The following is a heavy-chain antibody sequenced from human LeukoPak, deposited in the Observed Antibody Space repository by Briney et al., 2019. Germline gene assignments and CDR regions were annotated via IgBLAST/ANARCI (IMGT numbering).Heavy chain of an antibody. CDR2: ISYDGSNK. J-gene: IGHJ4*02. D-gene: IGHD3-9*01. CDR3: ARVPLRYFDWLSSAAPFDY. CDR1: GFTFSSYA. Sequence: GGSLRLSCAASGFTFSSYAMHWVRQAPGKGLEWVAVISYDGSNKYYADSVKGRFTISRDNSKNTLYLQMNSLRAEDTAVYYCARVPLRYFDWLSSAAPFDYWGQGTLVTVPS. V-gene: IGHV3-30*04.